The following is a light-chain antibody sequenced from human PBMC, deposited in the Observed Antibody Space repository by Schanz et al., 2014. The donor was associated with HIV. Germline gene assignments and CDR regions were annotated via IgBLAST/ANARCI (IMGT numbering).Light chain of an antibody. Sequence: QSVLTQPASVSGSLGQSITISCTGTSGDVGRYDYLSWYQQHPGQAPKLLIYDVTYRPSGISNRFSGSKSGYTASLTISGLQAEDEADYYCSSYTTSSTLVFGGGTKLTVL. V-gene: IGLV2-14*03. CDR3: SSYTTSSTLV. J-gene: IGLJ2*01. CDR2: DVT. CDR1: SGDVGRYDY.